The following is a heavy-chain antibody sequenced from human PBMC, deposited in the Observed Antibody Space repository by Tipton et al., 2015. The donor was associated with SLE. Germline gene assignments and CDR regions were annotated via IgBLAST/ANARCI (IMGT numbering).Heavy chain of an antibody. CDR1: GGSISSYY. CDR2: IYTTGST. Sequence: LRLSCTVSGGSISSYYWSWIRQPAGKGLEWIGRIYTTGSTNYNPSLKSRVTMSVDTSKNQFSLKLSSVTAADTAVYYCARGSSWAFDYWGPGTLVTVSS. CDR3: ARGSSWAFDY. D-gene: IGHD6-13*01. J-gene: IGHJ4*02. V-gene: IGHV4-4*07.